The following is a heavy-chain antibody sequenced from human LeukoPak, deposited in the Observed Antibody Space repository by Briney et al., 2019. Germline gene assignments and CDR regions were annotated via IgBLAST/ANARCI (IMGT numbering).Heavy chain of an antibody. D-gene: IGHD3-22*01. J-gene: IGHJ4*02. CDR3: ARALEYYYDSSGYPGRTSHFDD. V-gene: IGHV4-31*03. CDR2: IYYSGST. CDR1: GGSISSGGYY. Sequence: SETLSLTCTVSGGSISSGGYYWSWIRQHPGKGLEWMGYIYYSGSTYYNPSLKSRVTISVDTSKNQFSLKLSSVTAADTAVYYCARALEYYYDSSGYPGRTSHFDDWGQGTLVTVSS.